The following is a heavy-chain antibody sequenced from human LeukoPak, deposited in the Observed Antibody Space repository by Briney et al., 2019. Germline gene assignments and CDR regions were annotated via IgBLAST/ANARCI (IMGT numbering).Heavy chain of an antibody. D-gene: IGHD6-13*01. J-gene: IGHJ5*02. V-gene: IGHV1-2*06. CDR3: ARDPSSSWGYNWFDP. CDR1: GGTFSSYA. CDR2: INPNSGGT. Sequence: ASVKVSCKASGGTFSSYAISWVRQAPGQGLEWMGRINPNSGGTNYAQKFQGRVTMTRDTSISTAYMELSRLRSDDTAVYYCARDPSSSWGYNWFDPWGQGTLVTVSS.